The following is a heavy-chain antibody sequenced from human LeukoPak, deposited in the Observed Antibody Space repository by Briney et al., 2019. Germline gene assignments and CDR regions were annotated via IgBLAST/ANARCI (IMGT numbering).Heavy chain of an antibody. CDR3: TSGVGTMDF. CDR2: IKSKSDGGAT. J-gene: IGHJ4*02. D-gene: IGHD1-1*01. CDR1: GYSFNDAW. V-gene: IGHV3-15*01. Sequence: PGGSLRLSCTASGYSFNDAWMSWVRQAPGKGLEWVGRIKSKSDGGATDYAAPVTGRVTISRDESKNIVHSEMNSLKTEDTAVYYCTSGVGTMDFWGQGTLVTVSS.